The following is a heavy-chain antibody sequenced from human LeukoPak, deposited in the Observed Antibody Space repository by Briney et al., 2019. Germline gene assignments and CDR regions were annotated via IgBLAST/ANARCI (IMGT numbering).Heavy chain of an antibody. Sequence: ASVKVSCKTSGYSKNFYGITWVRQVAGQGLEWMGWISAQHGQTEYAPNSQDRVTMTRDTSISTAYMELSSLRSDDTAVYYCARLCGGECYSPASDYWGQGTLVTVSS. CDR1: GYSKNFYG. CDR2: ISAQHGQT. D-gene: IGHD2-21*01. CDR3: ARLCGGECYSPASDY. J-gene: IGHJ4*02. V-gene: IGHV1-18*01.